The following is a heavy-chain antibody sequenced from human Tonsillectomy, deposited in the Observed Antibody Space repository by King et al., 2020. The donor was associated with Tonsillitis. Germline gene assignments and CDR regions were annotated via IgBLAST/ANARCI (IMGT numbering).Heavy chain of an antibody. CDR3: ARLGITILYYFDY. CDR1: GGSISSSNYY. Sequence: QLQESGPGLVKPSETLSLTCTVSGGSISSSNYYWGWIRQPPGKGLEWIGSIYYSGSTFYNPSLKSRVTISVDTSKNQFSLKLSSVTAADTAVYDCARLGITILYYFDYWGQGTLVTVAS. J-gene: IGHJ4*02. D-gene: IGHD3-3*01. CDR2: IYYSGST. V-gene: IGHV4-39*01.